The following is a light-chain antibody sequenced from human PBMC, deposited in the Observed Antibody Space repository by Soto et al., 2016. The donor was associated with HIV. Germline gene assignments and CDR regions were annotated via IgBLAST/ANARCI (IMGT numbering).Light chain of an antibody. V-gene: IGLV3-1*01. CDR1: KLGDKY. J-gene: IGLJ2*01. CDR2: QLT. Sequence: SYELTQPPSVSVSPGQTASITCSGDKLGDKYASWYQQKPGQSPVLVIYQLTKRPSGIPERFSGSNSGNTATLTISGTQAMDEADYYCQAWDSSTVVFGGGTKLTVL. CDR3: QAWDSSTVV.